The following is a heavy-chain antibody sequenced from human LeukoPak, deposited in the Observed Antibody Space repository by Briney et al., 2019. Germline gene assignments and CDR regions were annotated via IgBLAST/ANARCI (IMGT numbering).Heavy chain of an antibody. CDR1: GYSFPCYW. CDR2: IDPSDSYT. Sequence: GESLKISCKDSGYSFPCYWITWVRQVPGKGLEWMGMIDPSDSYTNYSPSFQGHVTISADKSISTAYLQWSSLKASDTAMYYCARGYYDSSGYTRGDFDIWGQGTMVTVSS. D-gene: IGHD3-22*01. V-gene: IGHV5-10-1*01. J-gene: IGHJ3*02. CDR3: ARGYYDSSGYTRGDFDI.